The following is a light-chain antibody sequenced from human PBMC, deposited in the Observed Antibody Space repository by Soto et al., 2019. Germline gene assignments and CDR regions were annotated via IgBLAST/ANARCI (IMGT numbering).Light chain of an antibody. J-gene: IGKJ3*01. V-gene: IGKV1-27*01. CDR3: QKYSSVPV. CDR2: AAS. CDR1: QDIRNF. Sequence: DIQMTQSPTSLSASVGDRVTITCRASQDIRNFVAWYQQKPGKAPKLLIYAASTLQSGVPSRFSGSGSGTDFTLTINCLQHEDVATYSCQKYSSVPVFGPGTKVEIK.